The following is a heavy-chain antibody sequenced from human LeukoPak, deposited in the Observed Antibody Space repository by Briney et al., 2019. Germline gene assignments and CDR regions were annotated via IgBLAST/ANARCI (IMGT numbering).Heavy chain of an antibody. V-gene: IGHV1-46*01. J-gene: IGHJ6*02. CDR2: INLSGGST. CDR3: VRHNHMDV. CDR1: GYTFTTYS. Sequence: GASVKVSCKASGYTFTTYSMHWVRQAPGQGLEWMAIINLSGGSTDYTQKFQGRVTVTRDTSTSTVYMELSSLRSEDTAVYYCVRHNHMDVWGQGTPVTVSS.